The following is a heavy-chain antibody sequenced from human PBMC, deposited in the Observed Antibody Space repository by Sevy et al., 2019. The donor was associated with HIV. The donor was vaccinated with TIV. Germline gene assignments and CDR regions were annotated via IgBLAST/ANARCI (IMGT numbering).Heavy chain of an antibody. CDR2: SNTDGSDT. CDR3: TRDRLLSGMDV. Sequence: GGSLRLSCAASGFTLRNYWMHWVRRAPGEGLVWVSRSNTDGSDTGYADSVRGRFTISRDNAKNTLYLQMNSLRAEDTAVYYCTRDRLLSGMDVWGQGTTVTVSS. D-gene: IGHD2-15*01. CDR1: GFTLRNYW. J-gene: IGHJ6*02. V-gene: IGHV3-74*01.